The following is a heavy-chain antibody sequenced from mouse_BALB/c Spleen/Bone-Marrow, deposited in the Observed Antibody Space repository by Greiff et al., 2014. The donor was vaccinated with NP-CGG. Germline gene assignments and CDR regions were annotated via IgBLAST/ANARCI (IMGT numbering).Heavy chain of an antibody. Sequence: VKLVESGAELVRPGSSVKISCKASGYAFSSYWMNWVKQRPGQGLEWIGQIYPGDGDTNYNGKFKGKATLTADKSSSTAYMQLSSLTSEDSAVYFCARVGNWADYWGQGTTLTVSS. CDR3: ARVGNWADY. J-gene: IGHJ2*01. D-gene: IGHD4-1*01. V-gene: IGHV1-80*01. CDR2: IYPGDGDT. CDR1: GYAFSSYW.